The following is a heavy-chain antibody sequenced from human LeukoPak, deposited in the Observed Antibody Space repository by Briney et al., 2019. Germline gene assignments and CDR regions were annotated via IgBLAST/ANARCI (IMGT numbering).Heavy chain of an antibody. Sequence: GGALRLSCVASGFTFSNSGMYWVRQAPGKGLEWVAFIRFDGSNKYYADSVQGRFTISRDNSKNTLYLQMNSLRPEDTAVYYCAKRLCSGGSCYGTDYCGQGTLVTVSS. D-gene: IGHD2-15*01. CDR1: GFTFSNSG. V-gene: IGHV3-30*02. J-gene: IGHJ4*02. CDR2: IRFDGSNK. CDR3: AKRLCSGGSCYGTDY.